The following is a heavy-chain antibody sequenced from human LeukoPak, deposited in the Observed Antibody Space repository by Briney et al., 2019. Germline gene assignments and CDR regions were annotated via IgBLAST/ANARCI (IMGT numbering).Heavy chain of an antibody. CDR3: ASEGYDILTGYSSPY. CDR2: INHSGST. V-gene: IGHV4-34*01. D-gene: IGHD3-9*01. Sequence: KPSETLSLTCAVYGGSLSGYYWSWIRQPPGKGLEWIGEINHSGSTNYNPSLKSRVTISVDTSKNQFSLKLSSVTAADTAVYYCASEGYDILTGYSSPYWGQGTLVTVSS. J-gene: IGHJ4*02. CDR1: GGSLSGYY.